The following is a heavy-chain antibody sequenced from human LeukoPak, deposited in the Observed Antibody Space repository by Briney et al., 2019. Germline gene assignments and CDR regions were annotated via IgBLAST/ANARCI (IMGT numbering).Heavy chain of an antibody. CDR2: IYPGASDT. CDR3: ARRYHDYSGYSRQFDY. Sequence: GESLKISCEGSGYSFNTYWIGWVRQIPGKGLEWMGIIYPGASDTRDSPSFQGQVTISADKSISTAYLQWSSLKTSDTAMYYCARRYHDYSGYSRQFDYWGQGTLVTVSS. CDR1: GYSFNTYW. J-gene: IGHJ4*02. V-gene: IGHV5-51*01. D-gene: IGHD3-22*01.